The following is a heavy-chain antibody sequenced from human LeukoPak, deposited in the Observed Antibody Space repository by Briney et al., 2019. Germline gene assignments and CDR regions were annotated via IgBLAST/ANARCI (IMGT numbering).Heavy chain of an antibody. Sequence: SETLSLTCTVSGASISSGGYYWSWIRQPPGKGLEWIGYIYHGESTYYNPSLKSRVAISVDTSKNQFSLNLSSVSAADTAVYYCAREITFGGVIVQTNAFDIWGQGTMVTVSS. D-gene: IGHD3-16*02. CDR3: AREITFGGVIVQTNAFDI. V-gene: IGHV4-30-2*01. CDR2: IYHGEST. J-gene: IGHJ3*02. CDR1: GASISSGGYY.